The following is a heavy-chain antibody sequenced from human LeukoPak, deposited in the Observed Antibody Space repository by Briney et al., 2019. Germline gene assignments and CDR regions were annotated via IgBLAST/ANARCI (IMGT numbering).Heavy chain of an antibody. CDR3: ARDRIAVAGMGAFQH. D-gene: IGHD6-19*01. J-gene: IGHJ1*01. CDR1: GFTFSTYA. CDR2: ISNDGTNE. V-gene: IGHV3-30-3*01. Sequence: PGGSLRLSCAASGFTFSTYAMHWVRQAPGKGLEWVAGISNDGTNEDHADSVKGRFTISRGNSKNTLYLQMNSLRAEDTAIYYCARDRIAVAGMGAFQHWGQGTLVTVSS.